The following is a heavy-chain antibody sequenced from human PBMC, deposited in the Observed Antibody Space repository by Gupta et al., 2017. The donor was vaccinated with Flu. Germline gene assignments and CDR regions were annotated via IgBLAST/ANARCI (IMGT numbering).Heavy chain of an antibody. D-gene: IGHD3-10*01. J-gene: IGHJ4*02. CDR1: GFAFSTSE. Sequence: EVQLVESGGGLVQPGGSLRLSCAASGFAFSTSELNWVRQAPGKGLEWLSYISGSGTRKYYAGAVKGRFTISRDNAKNSLYLQMNSLRVEDTAVYYCARPATAGHLSYFDNWGQGTLVTVSS. CDR2: ISGSGTRK. CDR3: ARPATAGHLSYFDN. V-gene: IGHV3-48*03.